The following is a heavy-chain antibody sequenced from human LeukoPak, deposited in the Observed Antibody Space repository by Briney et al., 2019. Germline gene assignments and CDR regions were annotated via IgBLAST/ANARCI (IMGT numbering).Heavy chain of an antibody. Sequence: GGSLRLSCAASGFTFSSYGMHWVRQAPGKGLEWVAVIWYDGSNKYYADSVKGRFTISRDNSKNTLYLQMNSLRAEDTAVYYCARGIAGTESAFDIWGQGTMVTVSS. CDR2: IWYDGSNK. V-gene: IGHV3-33*01. J-gene: IGHJ3*02. CDR1: GFTFSSYG. CDR3: ARGIAGTESAFDI. D-gene: IGHD6-13*01.